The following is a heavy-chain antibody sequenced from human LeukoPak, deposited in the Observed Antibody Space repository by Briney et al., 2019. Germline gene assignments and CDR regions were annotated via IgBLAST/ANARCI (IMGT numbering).Heavy chain of an antibody. CDR2: IWFDASNK. V-gene: IGHV3-30*02. CDR3: AKKDELVTTGDY. Sequence: PSGGSLRLSCAASGFTFSSYAMHWVRQAPGKGLEWVASIWFDASNKYYADSVKGRFTISRDNSKNTLYLQMNSLRAEDTAVYYCAKKDELVTTGDYWGQGTLVTVSS. J-gene: IGHJ4*02. CDR1: GFTFSSYA. D-gene: IGHD1-14*01.